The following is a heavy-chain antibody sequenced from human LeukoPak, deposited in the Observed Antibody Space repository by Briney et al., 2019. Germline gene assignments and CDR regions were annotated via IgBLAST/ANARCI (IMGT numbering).Heavy chain of an antibody. CDR1: GGSFSGYY. D-gene: IGHD4-17*01. CDR3: ASQPVTRETHNWFDP. V-gene: IGHV4-34*01. CDR2: INHSGST. J-gene: IGHJ5*02. Sequence: KASETLSLTCAVYGGSFSGYYWSWIRQPPGKGLEWIGEINHSGSTNYNPSLKSRVTISVDTSKNQFSLKLSSVTAADTAVYYCASQPVTRETHNWFDPWGQGTLVTVSS.